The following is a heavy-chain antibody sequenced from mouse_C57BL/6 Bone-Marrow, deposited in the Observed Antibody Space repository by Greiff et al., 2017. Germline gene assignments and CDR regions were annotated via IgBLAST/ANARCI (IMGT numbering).Heavy chain of an antibody. CDR1: GYTFTSYG. CDR2: IYPRSGNT. D-gene: IGHD1-1*01. J-gene: IGHJ2*01. Sequence: VQLQESGAELARPGASVKLSCKASGYTFTSYGISWVKQRTGQGLEWIGEIYPRSGNTYYNEKFKGKATLTADKSSSTAYMELRSLTSEDSAVDFCARDPYYYGSSTIDYWGQGTTLTVSS. V-gene: IGHV1-81*01. CDR3: ARDPYYYGSSTIDY.